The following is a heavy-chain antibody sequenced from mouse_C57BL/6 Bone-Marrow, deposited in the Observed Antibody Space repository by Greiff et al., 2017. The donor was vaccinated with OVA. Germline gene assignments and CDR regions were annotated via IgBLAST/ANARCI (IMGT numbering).Heavy chain of an antibody. CDR1: GYTFTSYW. Sequence: VQLVESGAELVKPGASVKLSCKASGYTFTSYWMHWVKQRPGQGLEWIGMIHPNGGSTNYNEKFKSKATLTVDKSSSTAYMQLSSLTSEDSAVYYCARNGGDYYAMDYWGQGTSVTVSS. V-gene: IGHV1-64*01. CDR2: IHPNGGST. CDR3: ARNGGDYYAMDY. J-gene: IGHJ4*01.